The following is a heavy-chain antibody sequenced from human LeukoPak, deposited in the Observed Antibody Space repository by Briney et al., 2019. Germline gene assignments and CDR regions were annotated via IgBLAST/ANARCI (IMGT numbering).Heavy chain of an antibody. CDR3: ARSDWFDP. CDR2: TKSDGSTA. Sequence: GGSLRLSCAASGFAISAYWMNWVRQAPGKGLVWVSRTKSDGSTAYFADSVRGRFTISRDNAKNTLYLQMNSLRVEDTAVYYCARSDWFDPWGRGTLVTVSS. V-gene: IGHV3-74*01. J-gene: IGHJ5*02. CDR1: GFAISAYW.